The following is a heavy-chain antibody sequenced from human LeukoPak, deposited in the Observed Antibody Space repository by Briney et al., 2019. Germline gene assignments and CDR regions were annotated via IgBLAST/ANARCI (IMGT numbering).Heavy chain of an antibody. V-gene: IGHV3-23*01. Sequence: PGRSLRLSCAASGFTFSSYAMSWVRQAPGKGLEWVSAISGSGGSTYYADSVKGRFTISRDNSKDTLYLQMNSLRAEDTAVYYCAKHNWNDGGFDYWGQGTLVTVSS. CDR1: GFTFSSYA. D-gene: IGHD1-20*01. CDR2: ISGSGGST. CDR3: AKHNWNDGGFDY. J-gene: IGHJ4*02.